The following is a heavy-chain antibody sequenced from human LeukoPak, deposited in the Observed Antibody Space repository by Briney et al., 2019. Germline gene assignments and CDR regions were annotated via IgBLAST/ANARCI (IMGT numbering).Heavy chain of an antibody. J-gene: IGHJ5*02. D-gene: IGHD4-23*01. CDR3: ARDNSVEDTAWWFDP. V-gene: IGHV1-46*01. Sequence: VSVKVSCKASGYTFTNYHMHWVRQAPGQGLEWMGIINPSGGSTSYAQKFQGRVTMTRDMSTSTDYMELSSLRSEDTAVYYCARDNSVEDTAWWFDPWGQGTLVTVSS. CDR2: INPSGGST. CDR1: GYTFTNYH.